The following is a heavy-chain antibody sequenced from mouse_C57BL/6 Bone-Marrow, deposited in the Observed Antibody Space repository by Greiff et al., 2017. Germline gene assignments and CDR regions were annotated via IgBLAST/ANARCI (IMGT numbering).Heavy chain of an antibody. J-gene: IGHJ4*01. V-gene: IGHV1-81*01. CDR3: ARGYYGSSYYAMDY. Sequence: VQLQQSGAELARPGASVKLSCKASGYTFTSYGISWVKQRTGQGLEWIGEIYPRSGNTYYNEKFKGKATLTADNSSSTAYMELRSLTSEDSAVYFCARGYYGSSYYAMDYWGQGTSVTVSS. CDR1: GYTFTSYG. CDR2: IYPRSGNT. D-gene: IGHD1-1*01.